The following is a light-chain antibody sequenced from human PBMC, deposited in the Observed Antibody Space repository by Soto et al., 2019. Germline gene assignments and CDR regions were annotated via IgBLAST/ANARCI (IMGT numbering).Light chain of an antibody. CDR1: QSVSSN. CDR3: QQYNKWPLT. Sequence: EIVMTQSPATLSVSPGERATLFCRASQSVSSNLAWYQQKPGQAPRLLIYHASTRATGIPARFSGSGSGTEFTLTISSLQSEDFAVYYCQQYNKWPLTFGGGTKVEIK. J-gene: IGKJ4*01. V-gene: IGKV3-15*01. CDR2: HAS.